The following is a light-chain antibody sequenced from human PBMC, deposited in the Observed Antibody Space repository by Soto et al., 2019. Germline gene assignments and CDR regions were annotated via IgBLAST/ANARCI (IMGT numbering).Light chain of an antibody. Sequence: EIVMTQSPASLSVSPGERATPSCRASQSVHSNLAWYLQNPGQAPRLLIYDSSTRATGIPARFSGSGSGTEFTLTISSLQSEDFAVYYCQQYNSWPLTFGQGTMVEIK. CDR3: QQYNSWPLT. J-gene: IGKJ1*01. V-gene: IGKV3-15*01. CDR1: QSVHSN. CDR2: DSS.